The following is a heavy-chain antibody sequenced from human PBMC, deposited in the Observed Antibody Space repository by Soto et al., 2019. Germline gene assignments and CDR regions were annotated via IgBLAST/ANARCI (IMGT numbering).Heavy chain of an antibody. J-gene: IGHJ3*02. V-gene: IGHV1-69*13. CDR2: IIPIFGTA. Sequence: GASVKVSCKASGGTFSSYAISWVRQAPGQGLEWMGGIIPIFGTANYAQKFQGRVTITADESTSTAYMELSSLRSEDTAVYYCARESPGGNIVLVPAARALSAFDIWGQGTMVTVS. D-gene: IGHD2-2*01. CDR1: GGTFSSYA. CDR3: ARESPGGNIVLVPAARALSAFDI.